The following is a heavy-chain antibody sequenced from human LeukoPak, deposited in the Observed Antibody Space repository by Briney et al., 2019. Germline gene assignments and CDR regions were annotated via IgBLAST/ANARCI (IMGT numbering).Heavy chain of an antibody. CDR2: IYYSGST. CDR1: GGSISSCY. D-gene: IGHD6-13*01. J-gene: IGHJ4*02. Sequence: SETLSLTCTVSGGSISSCYWSWIRQPPGKGLEWIGYIYYSGSTNYNPSLKSRVTISVDTSKNQFSLKLSSVTAADTAVYYCARESQGIAADQLFDYWGQGTLVTVSS. V-gene: IGHV4-59*01. CDR3: ARESQGIAADQLFDY.